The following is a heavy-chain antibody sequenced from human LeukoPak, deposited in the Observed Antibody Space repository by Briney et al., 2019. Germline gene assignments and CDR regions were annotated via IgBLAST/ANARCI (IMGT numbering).Heavy chain of an antibody. J-gene: IGHJ4*02. CDR2: IIPIFGTA. CDR3: ARSPNIAVAGKGRRYYFDY. Sequence: GASVKVSCKASGGTFSSYAISWVRQAPGQGVEWMGRIIPIFGTANYAQKLQGRVTINKDESTSTAYMELSSLRSEDTAVYYCARSPNIAVAGKGRRYYFDYWGQGTLVTVSS. D-gene: IGHD6-19*01. CDR1: GGTFSSYA. V-gene: IGHV1-69*05.